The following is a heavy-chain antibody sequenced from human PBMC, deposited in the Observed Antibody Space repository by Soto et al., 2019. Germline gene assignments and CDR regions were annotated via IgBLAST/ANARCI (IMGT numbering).Heavy chain of an antibody. CDR1: GGSIADLC. V-gene: IGHV4-59*08. CDR3: ARHGATTGDLYYFDY. CDR2: MSYSGTT. Sequence: SVTMSVTYSVVGGSIADLCGSWIRQTIGKGLAWIGYMSYSGTTNYNPSLKSRVTISIDTSKNQFSLKLSSVTAADTAVYYCARHGATTGDLYYFDYWGKGTLVIVSS. J-gene: IGHJ4*02. D-gene: IGHD4-4*01.